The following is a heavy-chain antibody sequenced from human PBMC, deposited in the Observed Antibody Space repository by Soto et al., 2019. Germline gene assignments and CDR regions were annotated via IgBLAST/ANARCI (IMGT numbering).Heavy chain of an antibody. Sequence: GGSLRLSCAASGFTFSSYAVSWVRQAPGKGLEWVSAISGSGGSTYYADSVKGRFTISRDNSKNTLYLQMNSLRAEDTAVYYCATGRFSALVRGVLIFDPWGQGTLVTVSS. J-gene: IGHJ5*02. V-gene: IGHV3-23*01. CDR2: ISGSGGST. D-gene: IGHD3-10*01. CDR1: GFTFSSYA. CDR3: ATGRFSALVRGVLIFDP.